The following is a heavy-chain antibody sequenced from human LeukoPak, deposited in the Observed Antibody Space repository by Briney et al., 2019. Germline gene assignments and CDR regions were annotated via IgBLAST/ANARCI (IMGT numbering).Heavy chain of an antibody. CDR3: AKRIRDGYNSPIDY. V-gene: IGHV3-11*01. CDR2: ISSSGSTI. D-gene: IGHD5-24*01. Sequence: GGSLRLSCAASGFTISDYYMSWIRQAPGKGLEWVSYISSSGSTIYYEDSVKGRFTISRDNAKNSLYLQMNSLGAEDTAVYYCAKRIRDGYNSPIDYWGQGALVTVSS. J-gene: IGHJ4*02. CDR1: GFTISDYY.